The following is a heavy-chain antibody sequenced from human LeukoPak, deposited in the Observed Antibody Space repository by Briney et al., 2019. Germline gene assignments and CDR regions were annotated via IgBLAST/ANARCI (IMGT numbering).Heavy chain of an antibody. Sequence: SETLSLTCTVSGGSISSGGYYWSWIRQHPGKGLEWIGYIYYSGSTYYNPSLKSRVTISVDTSKNQFSLKLSSVTAADTAMYYCGRSGYYTQIFDYWGQGTLVTVSS. J-gene: IGHJ4*02. V-gene: IGHV4-31*03. CDR3: GRSGYYTQIFDY. CDR1: GGSISSGGYY. CDR2: IYYSGST. D-gene: IGHD3-3*01.